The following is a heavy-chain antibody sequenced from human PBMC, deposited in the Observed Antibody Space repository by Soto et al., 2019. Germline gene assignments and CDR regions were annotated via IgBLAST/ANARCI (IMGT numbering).Heavy chain of an antibody. Sequence: SETLSLTCAVSGGSISSSNWWSWVRQPPGKGLEWIGEIYHSGSTNYNPSLKSRVTISVDKSKNQFSLKLSSVTAADTAVYYCARHHAGGYAIFDYWGQGTLVTVSS. CDR3: ARHHAGGYAIFDY. J-gene: IGHJ4*02. CDR2: IYHSGST. V-gene: IGHV4-4*02. D-gene: IGHD5-12*01. CDR1: GGSISSSNW.